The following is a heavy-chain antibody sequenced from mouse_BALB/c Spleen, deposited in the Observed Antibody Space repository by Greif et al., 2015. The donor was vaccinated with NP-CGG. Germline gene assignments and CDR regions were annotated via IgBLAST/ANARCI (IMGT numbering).Heavy chain of an antibody. V-gene: IGHV1-7*01. J-gene: IGHJ4*01. D-gene: IGHD1-1*01. CDR3: AYYYGSSYGYAMDY. Sequence: QVQLQQSGAELAKPGASVKMSCRASGYTFTSYWMHWVKQRPGQGLEWIGYINPSTGYTEYNQKFKDKATLTADKSSSTAYMQLSGLTSEDSAVYYCAYYYGSSYGYAMDYWGQGTSVTVSS. CDR1: GYTFTSYW. CDR2: INPSTGYT.